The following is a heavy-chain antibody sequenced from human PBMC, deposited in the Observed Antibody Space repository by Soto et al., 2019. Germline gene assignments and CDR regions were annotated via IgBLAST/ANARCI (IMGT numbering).Heavy chain of an antibody. D-gene: IGHD2-15*01. CDR1: GGSIRSYY. V-gene: IGHV4-59*01. CDR3: ARGLGLRVYYYGMDV. Sequence: GTLYISSTVSGGSIRSYYWSWIRQPPGKGLEWIGYIYYSGSTNYNPSLKSRVTISVDTSKNQFSLKLSSVTAADTAVYYCARGLGLRVYYYGMDVWGQATTVTVPS. CDR2: IYYSGST. J-gene: IGHJ6*02.